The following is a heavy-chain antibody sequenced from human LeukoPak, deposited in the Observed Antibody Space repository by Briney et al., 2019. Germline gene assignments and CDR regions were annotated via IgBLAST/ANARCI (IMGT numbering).Heavy chain of an antibody. D-gene: IGHD2-2*01. CDR2: INAGNGNT. J-gene: IGHJ4*02. Sequence: ASVKVSCKASGYTFTSYAMHWVRQAPGQRLEWMGWINAGNGNTKYSQKFQGRVTITRDTSASTAYMELSSLRSEDTAVYYCATLGYCSSTSCYKYYFDYWAREPWSPSPQ. V-gene: IGHV1-3*01. CDR3: ATLGYCSSTSCYKYYFDY. CDR1: GYTFTSYA.